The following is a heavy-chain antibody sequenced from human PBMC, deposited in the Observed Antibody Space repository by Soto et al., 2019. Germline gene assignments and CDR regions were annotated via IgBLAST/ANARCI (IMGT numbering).Heavy chain of an antibody. CDR1: GDSVSSNSAA. D-gene: IGHD3-10*01. V-gene: IGHV6-1*01. J-gene: IGHJ4*02. CDR2: TYYRSKWDN. Sequence: QVQLQQSGPGLVKPSQTLSLTCAISGDSVSSNSAAWNWIRQSPSRGLEWLGRTYYRSKWDNDYAGSVNSRITSKRASTKNQFYLQLNSVTTTNTAVYNCAREGRGRPKGLGPWGQVTLVTVSS. CDR3: AREGRGRPKGLGP.